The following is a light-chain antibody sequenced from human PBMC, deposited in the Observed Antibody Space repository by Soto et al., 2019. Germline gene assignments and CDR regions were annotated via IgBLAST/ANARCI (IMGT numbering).Light chain of an antibody. CDR2: EVN. CDR1: SSDVGGYNY. Sequence: QSVLTQPPSASGSPGQSVAISCTGTSSDVGGYNYVSWYQQHPGKAPKLMIYEVNKRPSGVPDRFSGSKSGNTASLTISGLQAEDEADYYCCSYTSSRTYVFGTGTKVTVL. CDR3: CSYTSSRTYV. J-gene: IGLJ1*01. V-gene: IGLV2-8*01.